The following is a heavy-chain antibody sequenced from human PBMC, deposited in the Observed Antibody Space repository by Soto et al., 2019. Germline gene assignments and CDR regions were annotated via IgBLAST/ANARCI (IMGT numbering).Heavy chain of an antibody. Sequence: QVQLVESGGGVVQPGRSLRLSCAASGFSFNTYTMHWVRQGPGKGLEWVAVISFDGTYKYFADSVKGRFSISRDSSKKTLCLQMNSLRAEDTAIDYCAIAGKADMGYCSGMDVWGQWTTVTVSS. V-gene: IGHV3-30-3*01. CDR3: AIAGKADMGYCSGMDV. CDR2: ISFDGTYK. CDR1: GFSFNTYT. J-gene: IGHJ6*02.